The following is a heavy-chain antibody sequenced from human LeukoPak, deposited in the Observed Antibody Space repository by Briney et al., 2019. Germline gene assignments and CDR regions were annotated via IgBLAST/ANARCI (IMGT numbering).Heavy chain of an antibody. CDR1: GGSISSFY. V-gene: IGHV4-59*01. Sequence: PSETLSLTCTVSGGSISSFYWSWIRQPPGKGLEWIGYIYYTGSTNYNSSLKSRVTISVDTSKNQFSLKLSSVTAADTAVYYCARVRTPTSSFDPWGQGTLVTVSS. D-gene: IGHD2-2*01. CDR2: IYYTGST. J-gene: IGHJ5*02. CDR3: ARVRTPTSSFDP.